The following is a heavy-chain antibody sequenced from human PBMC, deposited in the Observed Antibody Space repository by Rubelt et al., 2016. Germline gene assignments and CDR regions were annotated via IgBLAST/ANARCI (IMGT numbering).Heavy chain of an antibody. CDR2: ISGSGGST. J-gene: IGHJ4*02. D-gene: IGHD6-6*01. V-gene: IGHV3-23*01. CDR3: ARDRAFVSSSSGVFDY. Sequence: SGFTFSSYAMSWVRQAPGKGLEWVSGISGSGGSTHHADSVKGRFTISRDNSKNTLYLQKNSLRAEDTAVYYCARDRAFVSSSSGVFDYWGQGTLVTVSS. CDR1: GFTFSSYA.